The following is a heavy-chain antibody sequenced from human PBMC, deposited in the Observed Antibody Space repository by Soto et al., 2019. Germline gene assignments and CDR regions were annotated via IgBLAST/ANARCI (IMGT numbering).Heavy chain of an antibody. CDR2: VSGTGGST. V-gene: IGHV3-23*01. J-gene: IGHJ4*02. CDR3: AKAGSIAVACSHLYY. Sequence: EVQLLESGGGLVQPGGSLRLSCAASGFTFSSYAMSWVRQAPGKGLEWVSAVSGTGGSTNYADSVKGRFTISRDNSKNTLYLQMNSLRAGDTAVYYCAKAGSIAVACSHLYYWGQGTLVTVSS. CDR1: GFTFSSYA. D-gene: IGHD6-19*01.